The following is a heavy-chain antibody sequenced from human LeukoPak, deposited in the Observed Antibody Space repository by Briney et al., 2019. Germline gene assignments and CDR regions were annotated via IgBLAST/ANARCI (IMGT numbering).Heavy chain of an antibody. CDR3: ARDQGVVNGYYYHYMDV. V-gene: IGHV1-69*05. D-gene: IGHD4-23*01. CDR2: IIPIFGTA. Sequence: GASVKVSCKASGGTFSSYAINWVRQAPGQGLEWMGAIIPIFGTANYAQKFRGRVTITTDESTSTAHMELTSLRSEDTAVYYCARDQGVVNGYYYHYMDVWGEGTTVTVSS. CDR1: GGTFSSYA. J-gene: IGHJ6*03.